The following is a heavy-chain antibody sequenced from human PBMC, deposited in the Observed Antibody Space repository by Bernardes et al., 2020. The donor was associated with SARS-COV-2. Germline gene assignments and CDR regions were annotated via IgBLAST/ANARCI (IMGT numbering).Heavy chain of an antibody. J-gene: IGHJ3*02. CDR1: GFTFSSYA. V-gene: IGHV3-23*01. D-gene: IGHD3-22*01. CDR3: AKGTRPYYYDSSGGGHAFDI. Sequence: GGSLRLSCAASGFTFSSYAMSWVRQAPGKGLEWVSAISGSGGSTYYADSVKGRFTISRDNSKNTLYLQMNSLRAEDTAVYYCAKGTRPYYYDSSGGGHAFDIWGQGTMVTVSS. CDR2: ISGSGGST.